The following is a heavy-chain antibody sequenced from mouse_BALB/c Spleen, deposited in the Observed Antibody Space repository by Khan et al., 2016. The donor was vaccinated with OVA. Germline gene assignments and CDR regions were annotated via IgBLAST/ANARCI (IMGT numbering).Heavy chain of an antibody. CDR3: SRLAYYYNSEGFAY. D-gene: IGHD1-1*01. J-gene: IGHJ3*01. CDR1: GFTFSTYG. Sequence: EVQGVESGGDLVKPGGSLKLSCAASGFTFSTYGMSWVRQTPEKRLEWVATISTGGTYTYYPDSVKGRFPISRDNAKNTLYLQLSSLKSEDTAIYYCSRLAYYYNSEGFAYWGQGTLVTVSA. CDR2: ISTGGTYT. V-gene: IGHV5-6*01.